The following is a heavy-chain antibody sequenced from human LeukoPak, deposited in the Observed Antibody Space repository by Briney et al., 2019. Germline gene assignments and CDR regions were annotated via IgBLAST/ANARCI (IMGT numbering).Heavy chain of an antibody. Sequence: PGGSLRLSCAASGFTFSSYAMSWVRQAPGKGLEWVSAIGGSGGTTYYADSVRGRFTISRDNSKNTLYLQMNSLRAEDTAVYYCARAGMTGYYRTLDYWGQGTLVTVSS. J-gene: IGHJ4*02. CDR1: GFTFSSYA. D-gene: IGHD3-9*01. V-gene: IGHV3-23*01. CDR2: IGGSGGTT. CDR3: ARAGMTGYYRTLDY.